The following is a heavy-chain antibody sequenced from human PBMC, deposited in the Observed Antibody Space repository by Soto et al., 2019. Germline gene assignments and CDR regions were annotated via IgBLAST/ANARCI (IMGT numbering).Heavy chain of an antibody. Sequence: ASVKVSCKAPRDTFTSYYINWVRQAPGQGLEWMGVINPHGGSTAYAQKFKGRVALTRDTSASTVYMEVSSLTSEDTAMYYCARSSGGNFGIIIEGTNWFAPWARGPWSPSPQ. CDR1: RDTFTSYY. CDR3: ARSSGGNFGIIIEGTNWFAP. V-gene: IGHV1-46*01. D-gene: IGHD1-26*01. J-gene: IGHJ5*02. CDR2: INPHGGST.